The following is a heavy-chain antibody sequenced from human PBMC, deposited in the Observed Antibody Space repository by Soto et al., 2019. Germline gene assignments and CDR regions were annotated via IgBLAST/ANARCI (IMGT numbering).Heavy chain of an antibody. V-gene: IGHV4-34*01. CDR1: GGFVSSGSYY. J-gene: IGHJ3*02. Sequence: QVQLQQWGAGLLKPSETLSLTCAVYGGFVSSGSYYWSWIRQPPGKGLEWIGEMSHSGGTPFNPSLKSRVTISVDTSKNQFSLKMSSVTAADTALYYCARVEQGTATTVVDAFDIWGPGTMVTVSS. CDR3: ARVEQGTATTVVDAFDI. D-gene: IGHD1-1*01. CDR2: MSHSGGT.